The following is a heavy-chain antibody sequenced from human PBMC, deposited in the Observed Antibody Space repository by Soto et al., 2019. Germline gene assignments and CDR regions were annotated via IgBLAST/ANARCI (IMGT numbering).Heavy chain of an antibody. CDR3: ARAVPAALDAFDI. J-gene: IGHJ3*02. CDR2: IYSGGST. V-gene: IGHV3-53*01. CDR1: GFTVNSNY. Sequence: GGSLRLSCAVSGFTVNSNYMSWVRQAPGKGLEWVSVIYSGGSTYYAGSVKGRFTISRDNSKNTLYLQMNSLRAEDTAVYYCARAVPAALDAFDIWGQGTMVTVSS. D-gene: IGHD2-2*01.